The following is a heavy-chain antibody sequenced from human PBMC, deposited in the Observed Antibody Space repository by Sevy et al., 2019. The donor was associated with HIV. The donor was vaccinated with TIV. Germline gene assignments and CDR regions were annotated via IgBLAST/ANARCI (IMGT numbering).Heavy chain of an antibody. CDR2: IGIYNGNA. CDR1: GYTFASNG. CDR3: ARVPTYYYGSATYFDY. J-gene: IGHJ4*02. Sequence: ASVKVFCKASGYTFASNGISWVRQAPGQGLEWMGWIGIYNGNAKSAQKFQGRVTMTTDTSTSTAYMELGSLRSDDTAVYYCARVPTYYYGSATYFDYWGQGTLVTVSS. D-gene: IGHD3-10*01. V-gene: IGHV1-18*01.